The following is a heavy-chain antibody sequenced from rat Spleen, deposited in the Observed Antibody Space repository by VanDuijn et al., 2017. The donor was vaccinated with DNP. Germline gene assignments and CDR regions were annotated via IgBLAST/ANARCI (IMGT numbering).Heavy chain of an antibody. CDR2: IIYGGSRT. CDR1: GFTFSDYN. J-gene: IGHJ2*01. CDR3: ATRPSGSFDY. Sequence: EVQLVESGGGLVQPGRSLKLSCAASGFTFSDYNMAWVRQAPKKGLEWVATIIYGGSRTQYRDSVKGRFTISRDNAETTLYLQMDSLRSEDTATYYCATRPSGSFDYWGQGVMVTVSS. V-gene: IGHV5S10*01. D-gene: IGHD1-4*01.